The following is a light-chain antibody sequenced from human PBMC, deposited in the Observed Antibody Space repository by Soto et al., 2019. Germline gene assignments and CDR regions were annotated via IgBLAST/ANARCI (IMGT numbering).Light chain of an antibody. Sequence: EIVLTQSPATLSLSPGERATLSFRASQSVSSYLAWYQQKPGQAPRLLIYDASNRATGVPARFSGSGSGTDFTLTISSLEPEDFAVYYCQQRSYWLTFGGGTKVDIK. CDR3: QQRSYWLT. V-gene: IGKV3-11*01. CDR1: QSVSSY. J-gene: IGKJ4*01. CDR2: DAS.